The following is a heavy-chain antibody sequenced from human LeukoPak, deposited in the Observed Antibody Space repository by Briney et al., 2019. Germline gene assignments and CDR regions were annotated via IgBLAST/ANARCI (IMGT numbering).Heavy chain of an antibody. Sequence: SETLSLTCTVSGGSISSGDYYWSWIRQPPGKGLEWIGYIYYSGSTYYNPSLKSRVTISVDTSKNQFSLKLSSVTAADTAVYYCAMRSRENYYYGMDVWGQGTTVTVSS. CDR2: IYYSGST. V-gene: IGHV4-30-4*01. CDR1: GGSISSGDYY. J-gene: IGHJ6*02. D-gene: IGHD5-24*01. CDR3: AMRSRENYYYGMDV.